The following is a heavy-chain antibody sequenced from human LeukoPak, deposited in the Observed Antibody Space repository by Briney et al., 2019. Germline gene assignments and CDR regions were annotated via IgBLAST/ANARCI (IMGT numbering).Heavy chain of an antibody. CDR2: TNPNSGGT. CDR1: GYTFTGHY. Sequence: GASVEVSCKASGYTFTGHYMHWVGQAPGQGLEWRGWTNPNSGGTNYAQNFQGRVTMTRDTSISTVYMELSRLRSDDTALYYCARATMVREVIITNYFDNWGQGALVTVSS. J-gene: IGHJ4*02. CDR3: ARATMVREVIITNYFDN. D-gene: IGHD3-10*01. V-gene: IGHV1-2*02.